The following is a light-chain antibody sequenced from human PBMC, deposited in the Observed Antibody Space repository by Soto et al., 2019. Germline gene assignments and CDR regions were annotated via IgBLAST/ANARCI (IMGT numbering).Light chain of an antibody. V-gene: IGKV1-5*03. CDR2: KAS. Sequence: DIQMTQSPSTLSASVGDRVTVTCRASQSISSWLAWYQQKPGKAPKLLIYKASSLESGVPSRFSGSGSGTEFTLTISSLQPDDFATYYCQQYNSYSQNTFGQGTKVDI. CDR1: QSISSW. J-gene: IGKJ1*01. CDR3: QQYNSYSQNT.